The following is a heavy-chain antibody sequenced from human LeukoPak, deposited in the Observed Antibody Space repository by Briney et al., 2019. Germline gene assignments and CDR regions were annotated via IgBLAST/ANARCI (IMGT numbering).Heavy chain of an antibody. CDR3: AKDPNGDYVGAFDG. CDR1: GFTINIYA. J-gene: IGHJ3*01. V-gene: IGHV3-23*01. Sequence: GGSLRLSCAPSGFTINIYAMTWVRQAPGRGLEWVSSITVNGGGISYADSVKGRFTISRDNSKNTLYLQMNSLRAEDTAVYYCAKDPNGDYVGAFDGWDQGTRVTVSS. D-gene: IGHD4-17*01. CDR2: ITVNGGGI.